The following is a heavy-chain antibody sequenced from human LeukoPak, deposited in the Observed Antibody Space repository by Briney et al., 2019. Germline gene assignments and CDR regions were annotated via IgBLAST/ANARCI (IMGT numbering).Heavy chain of an antibody. D-gene: IGHD2-2*01. CDR3: ARDRAMFDY. CDR1: GFTFNTYW. Sequence: GGSLRLSCAVSGFTFNTYWMSWVRQPPGKGLEWVANIKQDGSEKHYVDSVKGRFTISRDNAKNSLYLQMISLRAEDTAVYYCARDRAMFDYWGQGTLVTVSS. V-gene: IGHV3-7*04. CDR2: IKQDGSEK. J-gene: IGHJ4*02.